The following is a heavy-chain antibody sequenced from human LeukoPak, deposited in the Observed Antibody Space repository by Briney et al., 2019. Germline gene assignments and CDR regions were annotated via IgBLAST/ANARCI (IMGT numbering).Heavy chain of an antibody. D-gene: IGHD2-2*01. V-gene: IGHV1-18*01. Sequence: ASVKVSCKASGYTFSAYGISWVRQAPGQGPEWMGWISAYNGDTKYAQNFQDRVIMTTDTSTATAYMELRGLTSDDTAVYYCARVSRVVVVPAASFRFDPWGQGTLVTVSS. CDR2: ISAYNGDT. J-gene: IGHJ5*02. CDR3: ARVSRVVVVPAASFRFDP. CDR1: GYTFSAYG.